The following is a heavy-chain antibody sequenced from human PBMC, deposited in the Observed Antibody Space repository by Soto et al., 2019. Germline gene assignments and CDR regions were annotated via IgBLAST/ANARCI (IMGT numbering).Heavy chain of an antibody. Sequence: EVQLVESGGGLVKPGGSLRLSCAASGFTFSSYSMNWVRQAPGKGLEWVSSISSSSSYIYYADSVKGRFTISRDNAKNSLYLQMNSLRAEDTAVYYCARESYSSSSVCAYWGQGTLVTVST. D-gene: IGHD6-6*01. CDR2: ISSSSSYI. CDR3: ARESYSSSSVCAY. V-gene: IGHV3-21*01. CDR1: GFTFSSYS. J-gene: IGHJ4*02.